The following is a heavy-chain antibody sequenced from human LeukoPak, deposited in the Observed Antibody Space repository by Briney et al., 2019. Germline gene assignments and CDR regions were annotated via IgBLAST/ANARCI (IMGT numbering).Heavy chain of an antibody. D-gene: IGHD6-25*01. CDR1: ELTVSSDY. CDR3: AGQFPWQRLYNYFHY. CDR2: IYSGGGT. V-gene: IGHV3-66*04. Sequence: GGSLRLSCAASELTVSSDYMSWVRQAPGKGLEWVSTIYSGGGTYYADSVKGRFTISRDNSKNTLYLQMNSLRAEDTAVYYCAGQFPWQRLYNYFHYWGQGTLVTVSS. J-gene: IGHJ4*02.